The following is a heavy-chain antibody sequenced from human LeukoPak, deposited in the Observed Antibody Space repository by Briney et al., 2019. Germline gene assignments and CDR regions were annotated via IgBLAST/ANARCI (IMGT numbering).Heavy chain of an antibody. V-gene: IGHV3-7*03. Sequence: GGSLRLSCAASGFTFSSYWMSWVRQAPGKGLEWVASIKQDGSVRYYVDSVKGRFTISRDNAKNSLYLQTNSLRAEDTAVYYCAKQLGYCSDGSCYFPYWGQGTLVTVSS. CDR1: GFTFSSYW. CDR2: IKQDGSVR. J-gene: IGHJ4*02. D-gene: IGHD2-15*01. CDR3: AKQLGYCSDGSCYFPY.